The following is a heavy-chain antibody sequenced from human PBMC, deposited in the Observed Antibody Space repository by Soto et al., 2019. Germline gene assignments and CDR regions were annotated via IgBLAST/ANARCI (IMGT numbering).Heavy chain of an antibody. J-gene: IGHJ6*02. D-gene: IGHD6-13*01. CDR3: ANGVQLVDYYDYGMDV. V-gene: IGHV3-9*01. Sequence: EVQLVESGGGLVQPGMSLRLSCAASGFTVSGYAIHWVRQAPGKGTDWVSGISWNSGSIGYADSVNGRFTISRDNAKPSLYLQRNSGRAEGTALYYCANGVQLVDYYDYGMDVCGQGPTCTVAS. CDR2: ISWNSGSI. CDR1: GFTVSGYA.